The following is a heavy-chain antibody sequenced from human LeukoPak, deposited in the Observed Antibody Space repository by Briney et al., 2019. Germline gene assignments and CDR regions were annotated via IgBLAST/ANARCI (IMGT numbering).Heavy chain of an antibody. V-gene: IGHV4-59*08. D-gene: IGHD6-13*01. CDR3: VRHAATRHNYGMDA. CDR2: IYHSGST. J-gene: IGHJ6*02. Sequence: SETLSLTCTVSGGSISYYYWSWIRQPPGKGLEWIGHIYHSGSTNYNPSFKSRVTISVDTSKNHFSLKLSSVTAADTAVYYCVRHAATRHNYGMDAWGQGTTVTVSS. CDR1: GGSISYYY.